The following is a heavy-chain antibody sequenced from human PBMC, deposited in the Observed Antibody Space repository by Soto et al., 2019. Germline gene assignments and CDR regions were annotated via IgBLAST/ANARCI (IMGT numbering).Heavy chain of an antibody. CDR3: ARDFTDSSGPTLGMGV. J-gene: IGHJ6*02. CDR2: IYYSGST. Sequence: QVQLQESGPGLVKPSQTLSLTCTVSGGSISSGGYYWSWIRQHPGKGLEWIGYIYYSGSTYYNPSLKSRVTISVDTSKSQFSLTLSSVTAADTAVYYCARDFTDSSGPTLGMGVWGQGTTVTVSS. D-gene: IGHD6-19*01. CDR1: GGSISSGGYY. V-gene: IGHV4-31*03.